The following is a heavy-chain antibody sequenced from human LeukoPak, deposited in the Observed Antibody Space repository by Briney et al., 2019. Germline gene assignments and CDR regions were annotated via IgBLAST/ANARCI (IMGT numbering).Heavy chain of an antibody. CDR3: ARERLTLRAFDI. J-gene: IGHJ3*02. D-gene: IGHD1-1*01. CDR1: GGSISSSSYY. V-gene: IGHV4-39*07. Sequence: PSETLSLTCTVSGGSISSSSYYWGWIRQPPGKGLEWIGSIYCSGSTYYNPSLKSRVTISVDTSKNQFSLRLSSVTAADTAVYYCARERLTLRAFDIWGQGTMVTVSS. CDR2: IYCSGST.